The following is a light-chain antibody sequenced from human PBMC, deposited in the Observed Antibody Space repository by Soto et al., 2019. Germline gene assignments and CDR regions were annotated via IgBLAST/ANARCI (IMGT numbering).Light chain of an antibody. CDR3: GAWGDRLTAYV. J-gene: IGLJ1*01. V-gene: IGLV1-44*01. Sequence: QSVLTQPPSASGTPGQRVTISCSGSSSNIESNTVTWYQQLPGTAPKLVIYSNYDRPSGVPDRFSGSTSGTSASLGITGLQTGDEADYYCGAWGDRLTAYVFGSGTKATVL. CDR1: SSNIESNT. CDR2: SNY.